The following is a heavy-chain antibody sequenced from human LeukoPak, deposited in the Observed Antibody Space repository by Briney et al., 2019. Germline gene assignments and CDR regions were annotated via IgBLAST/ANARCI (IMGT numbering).Heavy chain of an antibody. D-gene: IGHD3-22*01. CDR2: IYTSGST. V-gene: IGHV4-4*07. CDR3: ARDRYDSVYNWFDP. CDR1: GGSISNYY. Sequence: PSETLSLTCTVSGGSISNYYGSWIRQPAGKGLEWIGRIYTSGSTNYNPNYNPSLKSRVTMSVDTSKNQFSLKLTSVTAADTAVYYCARDRYDSVYNWFDPWGQGTLVTVSS. J-gene: IGHJ5*02.